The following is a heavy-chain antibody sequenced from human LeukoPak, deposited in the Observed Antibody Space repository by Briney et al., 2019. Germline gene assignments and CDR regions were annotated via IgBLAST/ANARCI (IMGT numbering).Heavy chain of an antibody. J-gene: IGHJ4*02. CDR2: IYTSGST. Sequence: SQTLSLTCTVSGNSISRGDNYWSWIRQPAGKELEWIGRIYTSGSTNYNPSLKSRVTISGDTSKNQFSLRLSSVTAADTAVYYCARASYSYDINGWVPFDYWGQGTLVTVSS. D-gene: IGHD3-22*01. V-gene: IGHV4-61*02. CDR3: ARASYSYDINGWVPFDY. CDR1: GNSISRGDNY.